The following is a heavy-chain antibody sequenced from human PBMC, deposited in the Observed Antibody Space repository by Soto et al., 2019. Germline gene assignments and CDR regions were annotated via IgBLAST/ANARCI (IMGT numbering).Heavy chain of an antibody. J-gene: IGHJ3*02. D-gene: IGHD3-22*01. CDR2: IYYSGST. V-gene: IGHV4-31*03. CDR3: ARVGYDVGSGYNAFKI. Sequence: SETLSLTCTVSCGSSSGLGCYWIWISQHPGKGLEWIGYIYYSGSTYYNPSLKSRVTISVDTSKNQFSLKLSSVTAADTALYYCARVGYDVGSGYNAFKIWGQGTMDPV. CDR1: CGSSSGLGCY.